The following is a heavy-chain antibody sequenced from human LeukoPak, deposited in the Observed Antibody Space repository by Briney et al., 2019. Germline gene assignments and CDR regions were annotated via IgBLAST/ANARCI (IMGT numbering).Heavy chain of an antibody. CDR3: AKDSGWYYMDV. CDR2: ISSSSSYI. J-gene: IGHJ6*03. CDR1: GFTFSSYS. Sequence: VGSLRLSCAASGFTFSSYSMNWVRQAPGKGLEWVSSISSSSSYIYYADSVKGRFTISRDGAKNSLYLQMNSLRAEDTAVYYCAKDSGWYYMDVWGKGTTVTVSS. D-gene: IGHD6-19*01. V-gene: IGHV3-21*01.